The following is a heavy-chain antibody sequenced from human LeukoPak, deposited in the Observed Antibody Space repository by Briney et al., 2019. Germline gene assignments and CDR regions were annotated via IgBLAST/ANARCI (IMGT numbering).Heavy chain of an antibody. CDR3: ARVSYCSGGSCNGRSWFDP. CDR1: GFTFSSYG. V-gene: IGHV3-30*02. D-gene: IGHD2-15*01. J-gene: IGHJ5*02. CDR2: IRYDGSNK. Sequence: GGSLRLSCAASGFTFSSYGMHWVRQAPGKGLEWVAFIRYDGSNKYYADSVKGRFTISRDNSKNTLYLQMNSLRADDTAVYYCARVSYCSGGSCNGRSWFDPWGQGTLVTVSS.